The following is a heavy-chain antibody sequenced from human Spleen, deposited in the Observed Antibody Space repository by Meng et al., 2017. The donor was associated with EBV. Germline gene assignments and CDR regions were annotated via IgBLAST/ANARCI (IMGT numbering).Heavy chain of an antibody. D-gene: IGHD5/OR15-5a*01. J-gene: IGHJ4*02. CDR1: GDSISSFYS. CDR3: ARPFPSIVSPRLDPFGD. Sequence: QRQSTVRGLVKPSEPLSLTGSVSGDSISSFYSWAWLRQPPGRGLEWIGRVHYSGSTYYSPSLKSRITVSIDTSKNQFSLRLTSVTAADTALYYCARPFPSIVSPRLDPFGDWGQGTLVTVSS. CDR2: VHYSGST. V-gene: IGHV4-39*01.